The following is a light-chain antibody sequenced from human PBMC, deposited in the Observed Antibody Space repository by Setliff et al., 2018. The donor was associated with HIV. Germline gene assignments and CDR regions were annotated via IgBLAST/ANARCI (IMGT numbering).Light chain of an antibody. CDR2: DVT. J-gene: IGLJ2*01. Sequence: QSVLTQPRSVSGSPGQSVTISCTGTSSDVGAYNYVSWYQHHPGKAPKVMIYDVTKRPSGVPDRFSGSRSGNTASLTISGLQAEDEADYYCCSYAGTYTFEVLFGGGTKVTVL. CDR1: SSDVGAYNY. CDR3: CSYAGTYTFEVL. V-gene: IGLV2-11*01.